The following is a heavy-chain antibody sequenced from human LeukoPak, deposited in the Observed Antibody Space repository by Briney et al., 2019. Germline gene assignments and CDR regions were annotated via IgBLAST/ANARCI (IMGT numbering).Heavy chain of an antibody. V-gene: IGHV1-69*05. CDR2: IIPIFGTA. D-gene: IGHD3-22*01. CDR3: ARVVTDYYDSSGYSDY. Sequence: SVKVSCKASGGTFSSYAISWVRQAPGQGLEWMGGIIPIFGTANYAQKFQGRVTITTDESTSTAYMELSSLRSEDTAVYYCARVVTDYYDSSGYSDYWGQGTLVTVSS. J-gene: IGHJ4*02. CDR1: GGTFSSYA.